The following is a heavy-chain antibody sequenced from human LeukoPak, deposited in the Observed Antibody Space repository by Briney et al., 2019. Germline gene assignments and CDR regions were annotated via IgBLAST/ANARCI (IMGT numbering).Heavy chain of an antibody. D-gene: IGHD5-18*01. CDR2: FDPEDGET. Sequence: PGASVKVSCKVSGYTLTELSMHWVRQAPGKGLEWMGGFDPEDGETIYAQKFQGRVTMTRDTSISTAYMELSSLRSEDTAVYYCARGPPIRGYRYGYDTGYYYSYSMDVWGKGTTVTISS. V-gene: IGHV1-24*01. CDR3: ARGPPIRGYRYGYDTGYYYSYSMDV. J-gene: IGHJ6*03. CDR1: GYTLTELS.